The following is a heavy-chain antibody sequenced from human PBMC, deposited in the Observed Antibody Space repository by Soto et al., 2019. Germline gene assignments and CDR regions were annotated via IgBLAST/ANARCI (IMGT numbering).Heavy chain of an antibody. Sequence: GGSLRLSCAASGFTFSSYSMNWVRQAPGKGLEWVSYISSSSSTIYYADSVKGRFTISRDNAKNSLYLQMNSLRAEDTAVYYCARGLGYCSSTSCYAFDYWGQGTLVTVSS. CDR2: ISSSSSTI. V-gene: IGHV3-48*01. CDR3: ARGLGYCSSTSCYAFDY. D-gene: IGHD2-2*01. J-gene: IGHJ4*02. CDR1: GFTFSSYS.